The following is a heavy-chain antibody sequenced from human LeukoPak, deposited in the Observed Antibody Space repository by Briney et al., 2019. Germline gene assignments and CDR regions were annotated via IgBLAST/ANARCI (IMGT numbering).Heavy chain of an antibody. CDR3: ARGRYDFWSGYYPFDY. CDR1: GGSISSGSYY. V-gene: IGHV4-61*02. J-gene: IGHJ4*02. CDR2: IYTRGST. D-gene: IGHD3-3*01. Sequence: SETLSLTCTVSGGSISSGSYYWSWIRQPAGKGLEWIGRIYTRGSTNYNPSLKSRVTISVDTSKNQFSLKLSSVTAADTAVYYCARGRYDFWSGYYPFDYWGQGTLVTVSS.